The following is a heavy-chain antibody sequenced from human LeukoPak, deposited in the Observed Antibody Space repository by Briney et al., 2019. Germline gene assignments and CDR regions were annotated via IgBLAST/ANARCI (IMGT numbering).Heavy chain of an antibody. Sequence: PSETLSLTCTVSGGSISSYYWSWIRQPAGKGLEWIGRIYTSGSTNYNPSLKSRVTMSVDTSKNQFSLELSSVTAADTAVYYCARAQWEWLLYRKGHFNNWFDPWGQGTLVTVSS. V-gene: IGHV4-4*07. D-gene: IGHD3-3*01. CDR2: IYTSGST. J-gene: IGHJ5*02. CDR1: GGSISSYY. CDR3: ARAQWEWLLYRKGHFNNWFDP.